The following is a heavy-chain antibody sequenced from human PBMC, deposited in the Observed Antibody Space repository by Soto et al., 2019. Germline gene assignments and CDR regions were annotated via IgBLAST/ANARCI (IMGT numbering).Heavy chain of an antibody. CDR1: GGSISSGGYY. J-gene: IGHJ4*02. D-gene: IGHD6-19*01. CDR3: ARARYSSGWFFDY. Sequence: SETLSLTCTVSGGSISSGGYYWSWIRQHPGKGLEWIGYIYYSGSTYYNPSLKSRVTISVDTSKNQFSLKLSSVTAADTAVYYCARARYSSGWFFDYWGQGTLVTVSS. V-gene: IGHV4-31*03. CDR2: IYYSGST.